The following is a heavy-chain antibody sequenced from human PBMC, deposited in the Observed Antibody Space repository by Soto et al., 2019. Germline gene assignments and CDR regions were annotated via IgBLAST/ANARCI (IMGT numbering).Heavy chain of an antibody. Sequence: GGSLRLSCAASGFTFSTYAMSWVRQAPGKGVEWVSGISSTGGSTYYADSVKGRFTISRDNFKNTLYLQMNSLRAEDTAVYYCAKDDRSLLVATLDYWGQGTLVTVSS. V-gene: IGHV3-23*01. CDR3: AKDDRSLLVATLDY. D-gene: IGHD5-12*01. CDR2: ISSTGGST. CDR1: GFTFSTYA. J-gene: IGHJ4*02.